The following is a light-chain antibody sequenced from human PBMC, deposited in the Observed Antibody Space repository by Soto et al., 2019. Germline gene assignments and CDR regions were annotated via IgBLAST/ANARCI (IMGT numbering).Light chain of an antibody. CDR1: QDINNY. CDR3: QQYNSYPPT. J-gene: IGKJ5*01. Sequence: DVQVTQSQSSLSASVGDRVTITCRASQDINNYLTWFQQKPGKAPKTLIYAASILQPGVPSKFSGSASGTDFTLTISSLQPEDFATYYCQQYNSYPPTFGQGTRLEIK. CDR2: AAS. V-gene: IGKV1-16*02.